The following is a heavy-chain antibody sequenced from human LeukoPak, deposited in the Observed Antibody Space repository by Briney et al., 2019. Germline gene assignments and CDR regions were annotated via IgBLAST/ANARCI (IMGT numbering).Heavy chain of an antibody. J-gene: IGHJ5*02. D-gene: IGHD4-23*01. CDR2: INPSGGST. CDR3: ARDFAPDYGGNSAWFDP. Sequence: ASVKVSCKASGYTLTSYYMHWVRQAPGQGLEWMGIINPSGGSTSYAQKFQGRVTMTRDTSTSTVYMELSSLRSEDTAVYYCARDFAPDYGGNSAWFDPWGQGTLVTVSS. CDR1: GYTLTSYY. V-gene: IGHV1-46*01.